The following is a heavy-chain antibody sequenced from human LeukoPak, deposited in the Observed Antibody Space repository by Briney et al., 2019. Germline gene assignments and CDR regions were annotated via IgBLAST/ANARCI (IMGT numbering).Heavy chain of an antibody. CDR3: ARALWNSGYPFDY. CDR2: INAGNGNT. D-gene: IGHD5-12*01. V-gene: IGHV1-3*01. J-gene: IGHJ4*02. Sequence: ASVKVSCKASGYTFTNYAMHWVRQAPGQRLEWMGWINAGNGNTKYSQKIQGRVTITRDTSASTAYMELSSLRSEDTAVYYCARALWNSGYPFDYWGQGTLVTVSS. CDR1: GYTFTNYA.